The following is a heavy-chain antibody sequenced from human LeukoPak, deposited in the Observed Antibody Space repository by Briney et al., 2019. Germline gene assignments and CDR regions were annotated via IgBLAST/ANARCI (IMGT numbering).Heavy chain of an antibody. CDR1: GGTFSSYA. V-gene: IGHV1-69*01. D-gene: IGHD1-26*01. CDR2: IIPIFGTA. J-gene: IGHJ4*02. CDR3: ALVGAHKVLSGDY. Sequence: SVKVSCKASGGTFSSYAISWVRQAPGQGLEWMGGIIPIFGTANYAQKFQGRVTITADESTSTAHKELSSLRSEDTAVYYCALVGAHKVLSGDYWGQGTLVTVSS.